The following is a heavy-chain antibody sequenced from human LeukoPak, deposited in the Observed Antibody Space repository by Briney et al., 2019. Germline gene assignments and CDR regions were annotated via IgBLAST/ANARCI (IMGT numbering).Heavy chain of an antibody. CDR3: AGSWFYRDYFEY. V-gene: IGHV3-30*03. CDR1: GFPFSSYG. J-gene: IGHJ4*02. CDR2: LSYDGSNE. D-gene: IGHD3-10*01. Sequence: PGRSLRLSCAASGFPFSSYGMHWVRQVPGKGLEWVAVLSYDGSNEYYADSVKGRFTISRDNSKNTLYLQMNSLRVEDTAVYYCAGSWFYRDYFEYWGQGTLVTVSS.